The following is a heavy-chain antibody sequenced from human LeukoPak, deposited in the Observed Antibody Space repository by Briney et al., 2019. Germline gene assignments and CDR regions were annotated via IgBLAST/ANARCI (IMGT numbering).Heavy chain of an antibody. Sequence: SETLSLTCTVSGGSISSYYWSWIRQPPGKGLEWIGYIHYSGSTNYNPSLKSRVTISVDTFKNQFSLKLSSVTAADTAVYYCARGKECSGYPVFEYWGQGTLVTVSS. CDR2: IHYSGST. CDR3: ARGKECSGYPVFEY. CDR1: GGSISSYY. V-gene: IGHV4-59*01. J-gene: IGHJ4*02. D-gene: IGHD5-12*01.